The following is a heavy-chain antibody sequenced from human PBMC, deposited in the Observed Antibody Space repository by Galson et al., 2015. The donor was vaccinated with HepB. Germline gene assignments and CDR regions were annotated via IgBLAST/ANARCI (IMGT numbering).Heavy chain of an antibody. CDR3: AKATSLVTPFDY. CDR2: ISVTGGTR. V-gene: IGHV3-23*01. CDR1: GFTFSRYA. Sequence: SLRLSCAASGFTFSRYAMSWVRQPPGKGLEWVSSISVTGGTRNYADSVKGRFTISRDSSKNTVYLQMNSLRVDDTAVYYRAKATSLVTPFDYWGPGSLVSVSS. J-gene: IGHJ4*02. D-gene: IGHD2-21*02.